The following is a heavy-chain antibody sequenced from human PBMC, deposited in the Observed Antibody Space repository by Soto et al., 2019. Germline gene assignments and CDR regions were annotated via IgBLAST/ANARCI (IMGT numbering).Heavy chain of an antibody. V-gene: IGHV1-69*02. J-gene: IGHJ6*02. CDR1: GGTFSSYT. CDR2: IIPILGIA. CDR3: ARGPPTGYYYYGMDV. Sequence: SVNVSCKASGGTFSSYTLSWVRQDPGQGLEWMGRIIPILGIANYAQKFQGRVTITADKSTSTAYMELSSLRSEDTAVYYCARGPPTGYYYYGMDVWGQGTTVTVSS.